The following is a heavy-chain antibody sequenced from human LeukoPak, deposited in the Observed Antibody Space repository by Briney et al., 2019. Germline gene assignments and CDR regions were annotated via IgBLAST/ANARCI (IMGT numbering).Heavy chain of an antibody. CDR3: ARKRGTGSSYFLDS. CDR2: ISGDGGST. V-gene: IGHV3-64*02. D-gene: IGHD3-10*01. Sequence: GGSLRLSCEASGFSFRGQTLHWVRHAPGKSMEYVSVISGDGGSTYYADSVRGRFTISRDNSKNILYLQMGSLRTEDTAVYYCARKRGTGSSYFLDSWGLGTLVSVSS. CDR1: GFSFRGQT. J-gene: IGHJ4*02.